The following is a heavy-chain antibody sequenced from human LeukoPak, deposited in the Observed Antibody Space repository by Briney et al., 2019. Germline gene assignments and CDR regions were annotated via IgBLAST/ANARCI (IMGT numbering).Heavy chain of an antibody. CDR2: IPHSGST. V-gene: IGHV4-30-2*01. J-gene: IGHJ2*01. D-gene: IGHD6-13*01. Sequence: PSQTLSLTCAVSGGSISSGGYSWSWIRQPPGKGLEWVGYIPHSGSTYYKPSLKSRVTISVDRSKNQFSLELTSVTAADTAVYYCARYSSTWPYWYFDLWGRGTLVTVSS. CDR3: ARYSSTWPYWYFDL. CDR1: GGSISSGGYS.